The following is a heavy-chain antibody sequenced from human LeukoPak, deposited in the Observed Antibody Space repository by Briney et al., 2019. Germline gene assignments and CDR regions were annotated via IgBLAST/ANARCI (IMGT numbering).Heavy chain of an antibody. D-gene: IGHD6-19*01. J-gene: IGHJ4*02. Sequence: GESLKIPCKGSGYSFTSYWIGWVRQMPGKGLEWMGIIYPGDSDTRYSPSFQGQVTISADKSISTAYLQWNSLKASDTAMYYCARLEQWLGIDYWGQGTLVTVSS. CDR1: GYSFTSYW. V-gene: IGHV5-51*01. CDR3: ARLEQWLGIDY. CDR2: IYPGDSDT.